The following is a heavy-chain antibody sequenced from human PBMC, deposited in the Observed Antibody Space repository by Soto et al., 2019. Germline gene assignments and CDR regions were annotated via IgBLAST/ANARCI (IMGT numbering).Heavy chain of an antibody. D-gene: IGHD3-22*01. CDR1: GYTFSTYG. V-gene: IGHV1-18*01. Sequence: ASVKVSCKASGYTFSTYGISWVRQAPGQGLEWMGWISPYNGNTNYAQKIQGRGSMTADTSTGTAYMELRSLRSDDTAVYYCAGGNYYYDSSGYYTLDYWGQGTQVTVSS. J-gene: IGHJ4*02. CDR3: AGGNYYYDSSGYYTLDY. CDR2: ISPYNGNT.